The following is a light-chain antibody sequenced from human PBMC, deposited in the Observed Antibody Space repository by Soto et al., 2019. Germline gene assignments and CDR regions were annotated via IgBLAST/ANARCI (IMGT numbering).Light chain of an antibody. V-gene: IGKV3-20*01. J-gene: IGKJ1*01. CDR1: QSFSSAY. Sequence: IVLTQSPGTPSLSPGETATLSCRASQSFSSAYLAWYQQRPGQAPRLLISDASNRATGIPDRFSGSGSGTDFTLIISRLEPEDVAVYYCQLYGSPWTFGQGTKVDI. CDR3: QLYGSPWT. CDR2: DAS.